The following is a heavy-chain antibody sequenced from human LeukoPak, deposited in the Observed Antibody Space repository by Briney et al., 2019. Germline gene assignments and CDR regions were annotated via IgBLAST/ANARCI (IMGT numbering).Heavy chain of an antibody. Sequence: GGSLRLSCAASGFTFSDYNMRWIRQAPGKGLEWVPSISRSGSTKYYADSVKGRFTISRDNAKNSLFLQMNSLRAEDTAVYYCARDSYYESSSHYYYYCMDVWGKGTTVTISS. V-gene: IGHV3-11*01. CDR3: ARDSYYESSSHYYYYCMDV. J-gene: IGHJ6*03. CDR1: GFTFSDYN. D-gene: IGHD2/OR15-2a*01. CDR2: ISRSGSTK.